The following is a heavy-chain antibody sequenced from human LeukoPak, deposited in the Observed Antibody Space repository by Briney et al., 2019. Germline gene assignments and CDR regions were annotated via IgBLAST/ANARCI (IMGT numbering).Heavy chain of an antibody. Sequence: GGSLRLSCAASGFTFSSSAMSWVRQAPGKGLEWVSAISGSGATTYYADSVKGRFTISRDTSKSTLYPQMKSLRAEDTALYYCAKAIVGVSGLGYWGQGALVTVSS. D-gene: IGHD1-26*01. CDR2: ISGSGATT. CDR3: AKAIVGVSGLGY. V-gene: IGHV3-23*01. J-gene: IGHJ4*02. CDR1: GFTFSSSA.